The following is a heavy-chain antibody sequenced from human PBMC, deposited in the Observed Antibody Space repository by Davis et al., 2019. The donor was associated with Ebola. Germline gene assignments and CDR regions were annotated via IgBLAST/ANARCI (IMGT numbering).Heavy chain of an antibody. CDR2: ISGSGGST. Sequence: PGGSLRLSCAASGFSFSSYAMSWVRQAPGKGLEWVSAISGSGGSTYYADSVKGRFTISRDNSKNTLYLQMNSLRAEDTAVYYCAKARVDTAIPYYFDYWGQGTLVTVSS. V-gene: IGHV3-23*01. CDR1: GFSFSSYA. CDR3: AKARVDTAIPYYFDY. J-gene: IGHJ4*02. D-gene: IGHD5-18*01.